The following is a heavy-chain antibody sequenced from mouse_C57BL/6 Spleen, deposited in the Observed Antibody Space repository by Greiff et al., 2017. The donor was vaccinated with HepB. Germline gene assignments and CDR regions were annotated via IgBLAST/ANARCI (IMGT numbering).Heavy chain of an antibody. D-gene: IGHD2-4*01. Sequence: QVQLQQPGAELVRPGTSVKLSCKASGYTFTSYWMHWVKQRPGQGLEWIGVIDPSDSYTNYNQKFKGKATLTEDTSSSTAYMQLSSLTSEDSAVYYCARLGLRRTGYFDYWGQGTTLTVSS. J-gene: IGHJ2*01. CDR2: IDPSDSYT. CDR3: ARLGLRRTGYFDY. CDR1: GYTFTSYW. V-gene: IGHV1-59*01.